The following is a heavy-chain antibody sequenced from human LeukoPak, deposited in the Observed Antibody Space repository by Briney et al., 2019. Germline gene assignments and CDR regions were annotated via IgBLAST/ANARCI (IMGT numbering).Heavy chain of an antibody. CDR3: ARGRDGYNFLNRGEYYYFDY. CDR1: GGSIGSGSYY. J-gene: IGHJ4*02. Sequence: SETLSLTCTVSGGSIGSGSYYWSWIRQPAGKGLEWIGHIYTSGGTNYNPSLKSRVTISVDTSKNQFSLKLSSVTAADTAVYYCARGRDGYNFLNRGEYYYFDYWGQGTLVTVSS. V-gene: IGHV4-61*09. CDR2: IYTSGGT. D-gene: IGHD5-24*01.